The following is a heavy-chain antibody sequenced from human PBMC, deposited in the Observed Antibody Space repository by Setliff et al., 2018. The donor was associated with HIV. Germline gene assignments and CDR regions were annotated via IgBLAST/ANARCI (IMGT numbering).Heavy chain of an antibody. D-gene: IGHD1-1*01. V-gene: IGHV3-11*04. Sequence: LRLSCEASGFRVTDTYMAWVRQAPGKGLEWLSYITGSSTTYYAESVKGRFTISRDNARNSLYLQVNSLRVEDTAVYFCARDHVVNGFDVWGQGTMVTVSS. CDR3: ARDHVVNGFDV. CDR1: GFRVTDTY. CDR2: ITGSSTT. J-gene: IGHJ3*01.